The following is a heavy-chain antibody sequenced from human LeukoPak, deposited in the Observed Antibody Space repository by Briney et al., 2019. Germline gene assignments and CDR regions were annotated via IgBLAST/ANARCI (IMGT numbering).Heavy chain of an antibody. Sequence: PGGSLRLSCAASGFTFSNYAMSWVRQAPGKGLEWVSAISGSGGSTYYADSVKGRFTISRDNSKNTLYLQMNSLRAEDTAVYYCAKDPVKWELHPFDYWGQGTLVTVSS. V-gene: IGHV3-23*01. CDR3: AKDPVKWELHPFDY. CDR1: GFTFSNYA. D-gene: IGHD1-26*01. CDR2: ISGSGGST. J-gene: IGHJ4*02.